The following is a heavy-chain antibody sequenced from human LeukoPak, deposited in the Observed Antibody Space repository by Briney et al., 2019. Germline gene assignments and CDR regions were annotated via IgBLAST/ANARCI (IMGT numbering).Heavy chain of an antibody. V-gene: IGHV4-4*07. Sequence: PSETLSLTCTVSGGSISSYYWSWIRQPAGKGLEWIGRIYTSGSTNYNPSLKSRVTMSVDTSENQFSLKLSSVTAADTAVYYCARGQYYYGSGSLYFDYWGQGTLVTVSS. CDR3: ARGQYYYGSGSLYFDY. CDR1: GGSISSYY. CDR2: IYTSGST. D-gene: IGHD3-10*01. J-gene: IGHJ4*02.